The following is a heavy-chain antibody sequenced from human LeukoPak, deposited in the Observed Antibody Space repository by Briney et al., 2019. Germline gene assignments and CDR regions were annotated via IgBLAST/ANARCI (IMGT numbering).Heavy chain of an antibody. CDR1: AGSFSGIY. V-gene: IGHV4-34*01. D-gene: IGHD4-17*01. Sequence: SETLSLTCAVYAGSFSGIYWRWNSHPQGQGLEWIGEINHSGSTNYNPSLKSRVTISVDTSKNQFSLKLSSVTAADTAVYYCASRSRYYGDYGAYFDYWGQGTLVTVSS. J-gene: IGHJ4*02. CDR2: INHSGST. CDR3: ASRSRYYGDYGAYFDY.